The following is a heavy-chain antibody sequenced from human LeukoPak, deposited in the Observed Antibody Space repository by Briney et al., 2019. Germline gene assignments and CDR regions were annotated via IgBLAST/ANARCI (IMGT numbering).Heavy chain of an antibody. Sequence: SETLSLTCTVSGGSISSGGYSWSWIRQHPGKGLEWIGYIYYSGSTYYNPSLKSRVTISVDTSKNQFSLKLSSVTAADTAVYYCARDLGGGAAGVDYWGQGTLVTVSS. J-gene: IGHJ4*02. V-gene: IGHV4-30-4*08. CDR3: ARDLGGGAAGVDY. CDR1: GGSISSGGYS. CDR2: IYYSGST. D-gene: IGHD6-13*01.